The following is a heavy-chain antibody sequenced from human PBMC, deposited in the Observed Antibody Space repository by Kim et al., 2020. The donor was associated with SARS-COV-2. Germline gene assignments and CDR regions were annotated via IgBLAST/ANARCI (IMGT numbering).Heavy chain of an antibody. CDR2: ISWNSGSI. CDR1: GFTFDDYA. D-gene: IGHD6-13*01. V-gene: IGHV3-9*01. J-gene: IGHJ4*02. Sequence: GGSLRLSCAASGFTFDDYAMHWVRQAPGKGLEWVSGISWNSGSIGYADSVKGRFTISRDNAKNSLYLQMNSLRAEDTALYYCAKDISMDIAAVGIGGPSGYYFDYWGQGTLVTVSS. CDR3: AKDISMDIAAVGIGGPSGYYFDY.